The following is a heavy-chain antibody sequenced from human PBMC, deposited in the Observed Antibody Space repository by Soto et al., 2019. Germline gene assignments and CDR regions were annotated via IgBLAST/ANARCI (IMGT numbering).Heavy chain of an antibody. CDR1: GYTFTSYA. Sequence: ASVKVSWKASGYTFTSYAMHWVRQAPGQRLEWMGWINAGNGNTKYSQKFQGRVTITRDTSASTAYMELSSLRSEDTAVYYCARSGQVGNWFDPWGQRTLVTGSS. J-gene: IGHJ5*02. CDR3: ARSGQVGNWFDP. CDR2: INAGNGNT. V-gene: IGHV1-3*01. D-gene: IGHD3-3*01.